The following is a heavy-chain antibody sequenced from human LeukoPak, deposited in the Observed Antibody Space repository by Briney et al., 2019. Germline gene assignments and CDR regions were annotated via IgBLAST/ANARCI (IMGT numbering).Heavy chain of an antibody. CDR2: LYYGGAT. V-gene: IGHV4-31*03. J-gene: IGHJ6*02. CDR1: GGSISSGSYY. CDR3: ASLGYFSYGVDV. Sequence: SETLSLTCTVSGGSISSGSYYWSWIRQHPGKGLECIGFLYYGGATYYNPSLKSRVAISVDASKNQFSLKVSSVTAADTAVYYCASLGYFSYGVDVWGQGTTLTVSS. D-gene: IGHD7-27*01.